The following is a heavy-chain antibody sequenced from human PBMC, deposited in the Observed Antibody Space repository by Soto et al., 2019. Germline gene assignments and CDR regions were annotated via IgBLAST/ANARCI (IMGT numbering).Heavy chain of an antibody. D-gene: IGHD2-2*01. CDR1: GFTFSNYG. CDR2: ITTSGTTK. Sequence: GGSQRLSCETSGFTFSNYGRHWVRQAPGKGLEWVSHITTSGTTKYYADSVKGRFTISRDNAKNSLYLQMNSLRAEDTAVYYCARVDPPAKSWGQGTLVTVSS. J-gene: IGHJ5*02. CDR3: ARVDPPAKS. V-gene: IGHV3-48*04.